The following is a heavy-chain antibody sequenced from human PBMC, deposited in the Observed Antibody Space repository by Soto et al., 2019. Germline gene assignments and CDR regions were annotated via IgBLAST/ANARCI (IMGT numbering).Heavy chain of an antibody. CDR3: ARWFTYGNFDYFDY. V-gene: IGHV3-74*01. J-gene: IGHJ4*02. CDR2: INSGGGTT. D-gene: IGHD3-10*01. CDR1: GFPFSSYW. Sequence: GGSLRLSCAASGFPFSSYWMHWFRQAPGKGLVWVSRINSGGGTTTYADSVKGRFTISRDNAKNTLYLQMNGLRAEDTAVYYCARWFTYGNFDYFDYWGQGTQVTVSS.